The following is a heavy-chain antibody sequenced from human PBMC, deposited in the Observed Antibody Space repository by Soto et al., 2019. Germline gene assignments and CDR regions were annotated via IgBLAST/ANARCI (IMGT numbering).Heavy chain of an antibody. V-gene: IGHV4-39*01. CDR2: IYYSGST. Sequence: PSETLSLTCTVSGGSISSSSYYWGWIRQPPGKGLEWIGSIYYSGSTYYNPSFKSRVTISVDTSKNQFSLKLSSVTAADTAVYYCARQGDYGDYGGYAFDIWGQGTMVTVSS. CDR1: GGSISSSSYY. D-gene: IGHD4-17*01. J-gene: IGHJ3*02. CDR3: ARQGDYGDYGGYAFDI.